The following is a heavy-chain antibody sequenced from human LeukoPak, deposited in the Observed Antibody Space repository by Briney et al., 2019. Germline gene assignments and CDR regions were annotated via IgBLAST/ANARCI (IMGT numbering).Heavy chain of an antibody. D-gene: IGHD4-17*01. CDR1: GFTFSSYG. CDR2: ISYDGSNK. J-gene: IGHJ4*02. CDR3: ARDKYGAYSDF. V-gene: IGHV3-30*03. Sequence: PGGSLRLSCAASGFTFSSYGMHWVRQAPGKGLEWVAVISYDGSNKYYADSVKGRFTISRDNSKNTLYLQMNSLRAEDTAVYYCARDKYGAYSDFWGQGTLVTVSS.